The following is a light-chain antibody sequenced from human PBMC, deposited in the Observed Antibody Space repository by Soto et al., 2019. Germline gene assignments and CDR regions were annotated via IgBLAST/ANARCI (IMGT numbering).Light chain of an antibody. V-gene: IGKV3-15*01. Sequence: EIVMTQSPATLSVSPGERATLSCRASQSVNSNLAWYQQKPGQAPRILIYGASTRATGVPARFSGSGSGTEFTPTISSLQSQDFALYFCQQYNNWPMYTFGQGTKLEI. CDR1: QSVNSN. CDR3: QQYNNWPMYT. CDR2: GAS. J-gene: IGKJ2*01.